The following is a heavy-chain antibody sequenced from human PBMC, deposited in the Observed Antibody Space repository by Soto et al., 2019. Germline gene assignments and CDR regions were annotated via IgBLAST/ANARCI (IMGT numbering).Heavy chain of an antibody. CDR2: IKSNSDGGTT. V-gene: IGHV3-15*01. CDR3: STDTKCSNGVCYPYYYGLDV. CDR1: GFIFNKAW. Sequence: GSLRLSCAASGFIFNKAWISCFRHSAFKWLEWVVRIKSNSDGGTTDYAASVKGRFTISRDDSKNTVVLQMNSLKSGDTAVYYCSTDTKCSNGVCYPYYYGLDVWGQGTTVTVS. D-gene: IGHD2-8*01. J-gene: IGHJ6*02.